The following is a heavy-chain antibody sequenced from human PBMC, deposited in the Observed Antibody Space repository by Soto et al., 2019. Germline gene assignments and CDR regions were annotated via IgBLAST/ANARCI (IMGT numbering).Heavy chain of an antibody. CDR3: ARGRGYRYGDRELFFEY. Sequence: SETLSLTCTVSGGSISGYYWSWIRQPPGKGLEWIGYIYHSGSTYYNPSLKSRVTISVDRSKNQFSLSLSSVTAADTAVYYCARGRGYRYGDRELFFEYWGQGALVTVSS. J-gene: IGHJ4*02. V-gene: IGHV4-59*12. CDR1: GGSISGYY. D-gene: IGHD5-18*01. CDR2: IYHSGST.